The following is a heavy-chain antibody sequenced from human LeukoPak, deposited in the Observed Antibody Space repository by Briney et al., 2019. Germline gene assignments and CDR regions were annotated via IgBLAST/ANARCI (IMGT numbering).Heavy chain of an antibody. D-gene: IGHD3-10*01. CDR2: IDDSGNT. J-gene: IGHJ3*02. CDR3: ARSDYHGSGSHTVFDAFDI. Sequence: PSETLSLTCTVSGGSVSSYFWSWIRRPPGKGLEWIGYIDDSGNTNYNPSFKSQVSISIDESKNQFSLKLSSVTAADTAMYYCARSDYHGSGSHTVFDAFDIWGQGTRVTVSS. CDR1: GGSVSSYF. V-gene: IGHV4-59*02.